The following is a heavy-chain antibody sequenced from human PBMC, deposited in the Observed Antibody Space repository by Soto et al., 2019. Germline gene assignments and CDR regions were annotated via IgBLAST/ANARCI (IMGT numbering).Heavy chain of an antibody. Sequence: QVQLVQSGAEVKKPGASVKVSCKASGYTFTSYAMHWVRQAPGQRLEWMGWINAGNGYTKYSQKFQGRVTSTRDTSASTAYMELSSLRSEDTAVYYCATWTWLVPCDYWGQGTLVTVSS. CDR1: GYTFTSYA. CDR3: ATWTWLVPCDY. CDR2: INAGNGYT. D-gene: IGHD6-19*01. V-gene: IGHV1-3*01. J-gene: IGHJ4*02.